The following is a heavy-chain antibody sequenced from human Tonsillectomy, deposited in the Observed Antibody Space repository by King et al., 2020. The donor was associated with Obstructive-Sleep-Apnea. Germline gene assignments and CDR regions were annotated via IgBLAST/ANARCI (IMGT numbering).Heavy chain of an antibody. D-gene: IGHD3-10*01. J-gene: IGHJ4*02. CDR2: IWYDGRTT. CDR1: GFTFSSFG. V-gene: IGHV3-33*01. Sequence: QLVQSGGGVVQPGRSLRLSCAASGFTFSSFGMHWVRQAPGKGLEWVAIIWYDGRTTYYSYSVKGRFTISRDNSKNTLYLKMNSLRAEDTAVYYCARDYYDSEDVDNWGQGALVTVTS. CDR3: ARDYYDSEDVDN.